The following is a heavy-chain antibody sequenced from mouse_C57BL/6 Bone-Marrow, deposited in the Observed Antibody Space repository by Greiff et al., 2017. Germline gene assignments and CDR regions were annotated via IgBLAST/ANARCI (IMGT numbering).Heavy chain of an antibody. CDR2: IYPRGGNT. D-gene: IGHD1-1*01. V-gene: IGHV1-81*01. Sequence: QVQLQQSGAELARPGASVKLSCKASGYTFTSYGISWVKQRNGQGLEWIGEIYPRGGNTYYNEKFKGKATLTADKSSSTAYMELRSLTSADSAVYFCARVTYYYGSSDVAWFAYWGQGTLITVSA. CDR3: ARVTYYYGSSDVAWFAY. CDR1: GYTFTSYG. J-gene: IGHJ3*01.